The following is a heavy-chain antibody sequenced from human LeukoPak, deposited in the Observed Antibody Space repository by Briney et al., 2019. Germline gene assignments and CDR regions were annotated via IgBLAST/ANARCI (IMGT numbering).Heavy chain of an antibody. V-gene: IGHV7-4-1*02. D-gene: IGHD2-8*01. CDR3: ASFFCTSALCYYLDY. CDR2: INTNTGNP. Sequence: GASVKVSCKASGYTFIDYYLHWVRQAPGQGLEWMGWINTNTGNPTYAQGFTGRFVFSLDTSDNTAYLQISSLQAEDTAVYSCASFFCTSALCYYLDYWGQGTLVTVSS. J-gene: IGHJ4*02. CDR1: GYTFIDYY.